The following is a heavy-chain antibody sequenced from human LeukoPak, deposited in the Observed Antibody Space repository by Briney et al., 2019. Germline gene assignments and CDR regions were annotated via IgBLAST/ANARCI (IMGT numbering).Heavy chain of an antibody. CDR1: GFTFSDYY. D-gene: IGHD3-22*01. V-gene: IGHV3-11*04. J-gene: IGHJ3*02. Sequence: GGSLRLSCAASGFTFSDYYMSWIRQAPGKGLEWVSYISSSSSTIYYADSVKGRFTISRDHAKNSLYLQMNSLRAEDTAVYYCARADYYDNAFDIWGQGTMVTVSS. CDR2: ISSSSSTI. CDR3: ARADYYDNAFDI.